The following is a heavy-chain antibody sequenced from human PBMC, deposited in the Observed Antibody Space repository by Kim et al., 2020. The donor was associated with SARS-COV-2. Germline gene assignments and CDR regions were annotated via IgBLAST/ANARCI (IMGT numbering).Heavy chain of an antibody. D-gene: IGHD3-10*01. CDR3: ARHLSSKLWFGELPEYYFDY. V-gene: IGHV4-59*08. Sequence: RVTISVDTSKNQFSLRLSSVTAADTAVYYCARHLSSKLWFGELPEYYFDYWGQGTLVTVSS. J-gene: IGHJ4*02.